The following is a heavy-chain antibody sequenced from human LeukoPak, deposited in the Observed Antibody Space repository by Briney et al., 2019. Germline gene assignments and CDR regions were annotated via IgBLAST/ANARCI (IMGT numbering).Heavy chain of an antibody. CDR1: GNTFSIYY. CDR3: ARGYSSYPDFDY. CDR2: INPNSGGT. J-gene: IGHJ4*02. Sequence: GASVKVSCKASGNTFSIYYMHWVRQAPGQGLEWMGWINPNSGGTNYAQKFQGRVTMTRDTSISTAYMELSRLRSDDTAVYYCARGYSSYPDFDYWGQGTLVTVSS. D-gene: IGHD6-13*01. V-gene: IGHV1-2*02.